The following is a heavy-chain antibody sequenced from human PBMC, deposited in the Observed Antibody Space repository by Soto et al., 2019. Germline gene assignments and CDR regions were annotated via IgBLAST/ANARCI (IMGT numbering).Heavy chain of an antibody. J-gene: IGHJ6*01. CDR3: AGEGSVMDV. CDR1: GFTFSSYG. CDR2: IWYDGSHK. Sequence: QVQLVESGGCVVQPGRSLILSCAASGFTFSSYGMHCVRQAPGKGLEWVAVIWYDGSHKYYADSGKGRFTISRDNSKNTLYLKMSGVRAEDTAVYYCAGEGSVMDVLGRGTTVNGSS. V-gene: IGHV3-33*01.